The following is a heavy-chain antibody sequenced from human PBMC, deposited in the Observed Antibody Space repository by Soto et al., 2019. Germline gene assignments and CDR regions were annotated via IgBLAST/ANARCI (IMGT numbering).Heavy chain of an antibody. CDR2: IYPSGTI. CDR3: ATYTAFAKYYFDY. V-gene: IGHV4-30-2*01. D-gene: IGHD3-16*01. J-gene: IGHJ4*02. CDR1: GVSITTNGYS. Sequence: PSETLSLTCAVSGVSITTNGYSWSWIRQPPGEGLEWIGYIYPSGTIFYNPSLNSRVTISADTSNNQFSLKLTSVTAADTAVYFCATYTAFAKYYFDYWGRGTLVTVSS.